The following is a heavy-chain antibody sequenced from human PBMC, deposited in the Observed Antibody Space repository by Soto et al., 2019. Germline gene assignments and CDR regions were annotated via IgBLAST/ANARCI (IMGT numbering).Heavy chain of an antibody. CDR3: ARTYYYDSSGYYHPTLRY. CDR2: ISSSSSTI. D-gene: IGHD3-22*01. Sequence: GGSLRLSGAASGFTFSSYSMNWVRQARGKGLEWVSYISSSSSTIYYADSVKGRFTISRDNAKNSLYLQMNSLRDEDMAVYYCARTYYYDSSGYYHPTLRYWGQGTLVTVSS. J-gene: IGHJ4*02. V-gene: IGHV3-48*02. CDR1: GFTFSSYS.